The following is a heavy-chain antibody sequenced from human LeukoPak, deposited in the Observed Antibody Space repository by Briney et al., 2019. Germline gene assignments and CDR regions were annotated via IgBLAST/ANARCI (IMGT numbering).Heavy chain of an antibody. V-gene: IGHV3-48*01. CDR1: GFTFSSYS. CDR3: ARVWYSAFDY. Sequence: GGSLRLSCAASGFTFSSYSMNWVRQAPGKGLEWVSYITSSSSAIYYADSVKGRFTFSRDNAKNSLYLQMNSLRAEDTAVYYCARVWYSAFDYWGQGTLVTVSS. D-gene: IGHD2-21*01. CDR2: ITSSSSAI. J-gene: IGHJ4*02.